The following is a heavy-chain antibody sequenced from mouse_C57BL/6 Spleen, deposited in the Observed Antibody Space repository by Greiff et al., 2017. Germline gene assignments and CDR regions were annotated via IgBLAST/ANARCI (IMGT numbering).Heavy chain of an antibody. D-gene: IGHD1-1*01. Sequence: VQGVESGAELVRPGASVTLSCKASGYTFTDYEMHWVKQTPVHGLEWIGAIDPETGGTAYNQKFKGKAILTADKSSSTAYMELRSLTSEDSAVYYCTREEATTVVAPAFDVWGTGTTVTVSS. CDR3: TREEATTVVAPAFDV. J-gene: IGHJ1*03. CDR2: IDPETGGT. CDR1: GYTFTDYE. V-gene: IGHV1-15*01.